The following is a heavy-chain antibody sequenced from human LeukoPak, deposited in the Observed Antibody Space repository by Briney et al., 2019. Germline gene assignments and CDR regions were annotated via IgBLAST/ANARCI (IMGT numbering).Heavy chain of an antibody. V-gene: IGHV4-31*03. D-gene: IGHD1/OR15-1a*01. CDR1: GVSINSGGHY. J-gene: IGHJ2*01. CDR2: IHYSGST. Sequence: SETLSLTCTVSGVSINSGGHYWSWIRQHPGKGLEWIGYIHYSGSTYYNPSLKSRIIISVDTSKNQFSLRLSSVTAADTAVYYCARVRTNTNWYFDLWGRGTLVTVSS. CDR3: ARVRTNTNWYFDL.